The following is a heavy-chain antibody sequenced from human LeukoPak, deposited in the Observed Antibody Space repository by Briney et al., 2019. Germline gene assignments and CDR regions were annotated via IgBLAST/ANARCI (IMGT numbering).Heavy chain of an antibody. CDR2: ISSRSDTI. J-gene: IGHJ4*02. V-gene: IGHV3-48*01. CDR3: AREATSGY. Sequence: GGSLRLSCVASGFTFSTYSLNWVRQAPGKGLEWVSYISSRSDTIYYADSVKGRFTISRDNAKGSLYLQMNSLRADDTAVYYCAREATSGYWGRGTLFTVSS. CDR1: GFTFSTYS.